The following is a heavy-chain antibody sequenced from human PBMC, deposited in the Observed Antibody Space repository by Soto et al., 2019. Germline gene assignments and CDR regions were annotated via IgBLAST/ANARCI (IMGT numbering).Heavy chain of an antibody. J-gene: IGHJ4*01. V-gene: IGHV3-48*02. CDR2: ISTTGTM. Sequence: EVQLVESGGGLVQPGGSLRLSCAASEFTFSSYSMNWVRQAPGKGLEWVSYISTTGTMYYADSVKGRFTISRDNAKNSLYLQMNSLRDEDSALYYCARDKDYSFDYWGHGILVTVSS. CDR1: EFTFSSYS. D-gene: IGHD2-15*01. CDR3: ARDKDYSFDY.